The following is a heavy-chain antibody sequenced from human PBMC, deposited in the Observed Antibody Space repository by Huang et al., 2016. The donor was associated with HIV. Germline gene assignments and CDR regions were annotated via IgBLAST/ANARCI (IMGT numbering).Heavy chain of an antibody. Sequence: QVQLVESGGGVVQPGRSLSLSCAASGFPFNNHAMNWVRQAPGKGLDWVAVISNDGSNNYYADAVKGRFTISRDSSKSTLFLHMTSLRTEDTAVYYCARAKDTWDAYDIWGQGTMVIVSS. CDR2: ISNDGSNN. V-gene: IGHV3-30-3*01. CDR1: GFPFNNHA. CDR3: ARAKDTWDAYDI. J-gene: IGHJ3*02. D-gene: IGHD5-18*01.